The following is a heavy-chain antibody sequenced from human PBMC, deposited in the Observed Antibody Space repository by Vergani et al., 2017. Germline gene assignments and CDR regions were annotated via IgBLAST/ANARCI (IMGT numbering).Heavy chain of an antibody. J-gene: IGHJ6*03. Sequence: QVQLVQSGAEVKKPGSSVKVSCKASGGTFSSYAISWVRQAPGQGLEWMGGIIPIFGTVNYAQKFQGRVTITAEESTSTAYMELSSLRSEDTAVYYCARDQVIVGAYYVYYYYMDVWGKGTTVTVSS. CDR2: IIPIFGTV. CDR3: ARDQVIVGAYYVYYYYMDV. V-gene: IGHV1-69*01. D-gene: IGHD1-26*01. CDR1: GGTFSSYA.